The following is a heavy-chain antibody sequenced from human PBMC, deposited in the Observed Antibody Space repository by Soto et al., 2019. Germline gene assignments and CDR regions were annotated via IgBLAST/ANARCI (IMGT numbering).Heavy chain of an antibody. Sequence: HPGGSLRLSCAASGFTFSIFAMSWVRQSPGKGLEWVSTISGSGGSTYYADAVKGRFTISRDNSMGTLYLQMKGLRVEDTAIYYCAKEVSLGSTVDLGYWGQGALVTVS. V-gene: IGHV3-23*01. CDR3: AKEVSLGSTVDLGY. J-gene: IGHJ4*02. D-gene: IGHD7-27*01. CDR2: ISGSGGST. CDR1: GFTFSIFA.